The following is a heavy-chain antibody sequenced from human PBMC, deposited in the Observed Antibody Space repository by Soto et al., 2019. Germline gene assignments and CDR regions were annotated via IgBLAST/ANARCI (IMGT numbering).Heavy chain of an antibody. Sequence: SVKVSCKASGGTFSSYAISWVRQAPGQGLEWMGGIIPIFGTANYAQKFQGRVTITADESTSTAYMELSSLRSEDTAVYYCAREGTVTTVTTWHYYYYGMDVWSQGTTVTVSS. CDR1: GGTFSSYA. CDR2: IIPIFGTA. CDR3: AREGTVTTVTTWHYYYYGMDV. D-gene: IGHD4-4*01. V-gene: IGHV1-69*13. J-gene: IGHJ6*02.